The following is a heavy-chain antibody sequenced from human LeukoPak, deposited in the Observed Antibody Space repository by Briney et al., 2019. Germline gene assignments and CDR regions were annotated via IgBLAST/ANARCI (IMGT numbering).Heavy chain of an antibody. CDR3: VRDLGGRSGH. V-gene: IGHV3-74*01. J-gene: IGHJ4*02. CDR2: INEDGSTT. Sequence: GGSLRLSCAASGFTFSSNWMHWVRQAPGKGLVWVSRINEDGSTTNYADSVKGRSTIFRDNAKNTLYLQMNGLRAEDTAVYYCVRDLGGRSGHWGQGTLVIVSS. CDR1: GFTFSSNW. D-gene: IGHD1-26*01.